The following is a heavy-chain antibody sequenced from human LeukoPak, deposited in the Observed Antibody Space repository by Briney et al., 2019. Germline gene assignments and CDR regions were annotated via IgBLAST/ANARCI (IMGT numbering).Heavy chain of an antibody. CDR3: ARARGHAHFDY. CDR2: ISSSGGTI. D-gene: IGHD2-15*01. V-gene: IGHV3-48*03. J-gene: IGHJ4*02. CDR1: GFTFSTYE. Sequence: QPGGSLRLSRAASGFTFSTYEMNWVRQAPGKGLEWVSYISSSGGTIYYADSVKGRFTISRDNAKNSLYLQMNSLRVEDTAVYYCARARGHAHFDYWGQGTLVTVSS.